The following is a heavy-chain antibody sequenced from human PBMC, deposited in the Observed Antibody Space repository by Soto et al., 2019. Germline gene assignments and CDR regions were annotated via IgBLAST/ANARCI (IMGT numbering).Heavy chain of an antibody. V-gene: IGHV1-18*01. J-gene: IGHJ6*02. Sequence: ASVKVSCKASGYTFTSYGISWVRQAPGQGLEWMGWISAYNGNTNYAQKLQGRVTMTTDTSTSTAYMELRSLRSDDTAVYYCASDGYSGYAHYYYGMDVWGQGTTVTVSS. CDR3: ASDGYSGYAHYYYGMDV. D-gene: IGHD5-12*01. CDR1: GYTFTSYG. CDR2: ISAYNGNT.